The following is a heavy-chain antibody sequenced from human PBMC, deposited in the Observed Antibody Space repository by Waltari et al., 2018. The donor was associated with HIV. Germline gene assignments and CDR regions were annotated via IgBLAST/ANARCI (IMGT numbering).Heavy chain of an antibody. Sequence: QVQLVQSGAEVKKPGAYVTVSCKASGYTFSSYDINCVQQATGQGLEWMGWMNPNNGNTAYAQKFPGRVTMYMNTSISTAYMELSSLRSEDTAVYYCAGRSLPTAILPSRVYWFDPWGQGTLVTVSS. V-gene: IGHV1-8*02. CDR1: GYTFSSYD. CDR2: MNPNNGNT. CDR3: AGRSLPTAILPSRVYWFDP. J-gene: IGHJ5*02. D-gene: IGHD2-2*02.